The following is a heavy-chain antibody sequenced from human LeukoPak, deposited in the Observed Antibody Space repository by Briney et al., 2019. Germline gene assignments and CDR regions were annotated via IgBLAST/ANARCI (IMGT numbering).Heavy chain of an antibody. J-gene: IGHJ4*02. CDR1: GFTFSNSW. CDR2: INSDGITT. CDR3: ARALLGRDY. V-gene: IGHV3-74*01. Sequence: TGGSLRLSCAASGFTFSNSWMHWVRQAPGKGLVWVSRINSDGITTTYADSVKGRFTISRDNAKNTLYLQMDSLRDEDTAVYYCARALLGRDYWGQGTLVAVSS. D-gene: IGHD7-27*01.